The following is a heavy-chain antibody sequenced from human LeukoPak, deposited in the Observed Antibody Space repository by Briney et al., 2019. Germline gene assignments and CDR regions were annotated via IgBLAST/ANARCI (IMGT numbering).Heavy chain of an antibody. Sequence: GSLRLSCASSGCPVSSNYMSWVRQAPGRGLEWVSVIYSGGSTYYADSVKGRFTISRHNSKNTLYLQMNSLRAEDTAVYYCASQSGYDSSCYWGYYYYGMDVWGQGTTVTVSS. CDR1: GCPVSSNY. D-gene: IGHD3-22*01. CDR3: ASQSGYDSSCYWGYYYYGMDV. CDR2: IYSGGST. J-gene: IGHJ6*02. V-gene: IGHV3-53*04.